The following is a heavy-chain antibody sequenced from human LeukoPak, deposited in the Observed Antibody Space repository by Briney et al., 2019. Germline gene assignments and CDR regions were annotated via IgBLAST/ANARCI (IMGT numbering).Heavy chain of an antibody. J-gene: IGHJ4*02. CDR3: ARGIYWSLDS. D-gene: IGHD1-1*01. CDR1: GFIFNTYG. Sequence: GSLRLSCAISGFIFNTYGTNWVRQTPGKGLEWVSTFSGGDGQTFYADSVKGRFTISRDSSRNTVSLQMNSLRVEDTAVYYCARGIYWSLDSWGQGTLVTVSS. V-gene: IGHV3-23*01. CDR2: FSGGDGQT.